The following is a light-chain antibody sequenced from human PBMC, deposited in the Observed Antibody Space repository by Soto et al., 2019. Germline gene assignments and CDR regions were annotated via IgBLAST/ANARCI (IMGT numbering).Light chain of an antibody. CDR2: GAY. J-gene: IGKJ1*01. CDR3: QYYGDSRVT. Sequence: EIVLTQSPGTLSLSVGERATLFCRASQSVSNTYLAWYQQKPGQAPRLLIYGAYRWAIGIPSRFSGSGSGTDFTLSISRLEPEDFALYYCQYYGDSRVTFGQGTKVEIK. V-gene: IGKV3-20*01. CDR1: QSVSNTY.